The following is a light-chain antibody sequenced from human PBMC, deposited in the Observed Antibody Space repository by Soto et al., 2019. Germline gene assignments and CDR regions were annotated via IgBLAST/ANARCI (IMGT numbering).Light chain of an antibody. Sequence: QSVLTQPPSVSEAPGQRVTISCTGSSSNIGAGYEAHWYQQVPGTAPKLLIDNNNNRPSGVPDRFSGSKAGTSASPAITGLQAEDEDEYDCQSYSSSQSGYVFGTGTKLTVL. V-gene: IGLV1-40*01. CDR1: SSNIGAGYE. CDR2: NNN. CDR3: QSYSSSQSGYV. J-gene: IGLJ1*01.